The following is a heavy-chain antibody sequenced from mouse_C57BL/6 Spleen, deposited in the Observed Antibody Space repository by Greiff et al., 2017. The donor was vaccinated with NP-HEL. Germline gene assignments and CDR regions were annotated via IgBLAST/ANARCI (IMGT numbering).Heavy chain of an antibody. CDR3: ARHDEGLRPHYYAMDY. J-gene: IGHJ4*01. D-gene: IGHD2-4*01. Sequence: VQLQQSGAELMKPGASVKLSCKASGYTFTEYPIHWVKQRSGQGLEWIGWFYPGSGSIKYNEKFKDKATLTADKSSSTVYMELSRLTSEDSAVYFWARHDEGLRPHYYAMDYWGQGTSVTVSS. V-gene: IGHV1-62-2*01. CDR1: GYTFTEYP. CDR2: FYPGSGSI.